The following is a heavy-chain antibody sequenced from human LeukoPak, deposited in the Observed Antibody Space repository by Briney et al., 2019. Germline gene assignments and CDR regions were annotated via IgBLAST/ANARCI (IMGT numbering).Heavy chain of an antibody. J-gene: IGHJ4*02. V-gene: IGHV1-69*01. CDR2: IIVMSGTT. Sequence: ASVKVSCKSTGGSFNSYAISWVRQAPGQGLEWMGGIIVMSGTTNYAQKFQGRVTITADESTSTAHMELSSLRIDDTAVYYCAREGGVPGLYYFDYWGQGTLVTVSS. D-gene: IGHD3-10*01. CDR1: GGSFNSYA. CDR3: AREGGVPGLYYFDY.